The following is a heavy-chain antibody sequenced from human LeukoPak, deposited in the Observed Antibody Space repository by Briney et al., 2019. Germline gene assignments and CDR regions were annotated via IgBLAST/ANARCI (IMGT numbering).Heavy chain of an antibody. V-gene: IGHV1-46*01. CDR3: ARKRIQYYYDSSGYSTGGYYYYYGMDV. Sequence: ASVKVSCKASGYTFTSYYMHWVRQAPGQGLEWMGIINPSGGSTTYAQKFQGRVTMTRHTSTSTVYMELSSLRSEDTAVYYCARKRIQYYYDSSGYSTGGYYYYYGMDVWGQGTTVTVSS. J-gene: IGHJ6*02. CDR1: GYTFTSYY. CDR2: INPSGGST. D-gene: IGHD3-22*01.